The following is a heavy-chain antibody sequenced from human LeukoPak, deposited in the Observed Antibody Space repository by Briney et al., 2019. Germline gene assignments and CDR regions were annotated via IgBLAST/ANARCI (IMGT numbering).Heavy chain of an antibody. D-gene: IGHD2-15*01. J-gene: IGHJ6*03. CDR2: INPNSGGT. CDR1: GYTFTGYY. V-gene: IGHV1-2*02. CDR3: ARAGGYCSGGSCSRYYYYYYMDV. Sequence: GASVKVSCKASGYTFTGYYMHWVRQAPGQGLEWMGWINPNSGGTNYAQKFQGRVTMTRDTSISTAYMELSRLRSDDTAVYYCARAGGYCSGGSCSRYYYYYYMDVWGKGTTVTISS.